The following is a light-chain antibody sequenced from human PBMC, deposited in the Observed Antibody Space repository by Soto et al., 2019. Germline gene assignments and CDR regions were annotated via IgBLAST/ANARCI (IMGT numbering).Light chain of an antibody. CDR1: QSISSY. J-gene: IGKJ1*01. V-gene: IGKV1-39*01. CDR3: QQSYSTSWT. CDR2: AAS. Sequence: DIQRTQSPSSLSACVGDRVTITCRASQSISSYLNWYQQKPGKAPKLLIYAASSLQSGVPSRFSGSGSGTDFTLTISSLQPEDFATYYCQQSYSTSWTFGQGTKADIK.